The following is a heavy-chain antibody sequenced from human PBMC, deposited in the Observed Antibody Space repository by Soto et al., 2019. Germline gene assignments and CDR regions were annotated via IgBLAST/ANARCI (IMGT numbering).Heavy chain of an antibody. V-gene: IGHV4-39*01. CDR2: IYYSGST. Sequence: PSETLSLTCTVSGGSISSSSYYWCWIRHPPGKGPEWIGSIYYSGSTYYNPSLKSRVTISVDTSKNQFSLKLSSVTAADTAVYYCATDIVVVPAAYYYYCGMDVWGQGTTVT. CDR3: ATDIVVVPAAYYYYCGMDV. D-gene: IGHD2-2*01. CDR1: GGSISSSSYY. J-gene: IGHJ6*02.